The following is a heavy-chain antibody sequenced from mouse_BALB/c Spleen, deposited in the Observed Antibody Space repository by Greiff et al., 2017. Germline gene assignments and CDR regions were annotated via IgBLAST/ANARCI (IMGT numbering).Heavy chain of an antibody. CDR3: AISTMITTGYAMDY. D-gene: IGHD2-4*01. CDR2: ILPGSGST. Sequence: VQLQQSGAELMKPGASVKISCKATGYTFSSYWIEWVKQRPGHGLEWIGEILPGSGSTNYNEKFKGKATFTADTSSNTAYMQLSSLTSEDSAVYYCAISTMITTGYAMDYWGQGTSVTVSS. V-gene: IGHV1-9*01. CDR1: GYTFSSYW. J-gene: IGHJ4*01.